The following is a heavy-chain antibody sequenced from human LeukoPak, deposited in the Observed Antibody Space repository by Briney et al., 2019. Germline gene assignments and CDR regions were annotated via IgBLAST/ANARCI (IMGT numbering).Heavy chain of an antibody. CDR3: ARVHSGKGAFDI. V-gene: IGHV4-38-2*02. D-gene: IGHD1-14*01. CDR1: GYSISSGYY. CDR2: IYHSGST. J-gene: IGHJ3*02. Sequence: SETLSLTCTVSGYSISSGYYWGWIRQPPGKGLEWIGSIYHSGSTYYNPSLKSRVTVSVDTSKNQFSLKLSSVTAADTAVYYCARVHSGKGAFDIWGQGTMVTVSS.